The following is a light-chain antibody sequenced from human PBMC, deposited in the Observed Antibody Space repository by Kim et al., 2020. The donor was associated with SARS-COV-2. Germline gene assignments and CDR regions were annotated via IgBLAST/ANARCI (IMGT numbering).Light chain of an antibody. Sequence: DIQMTQSPSSLSASVGDRVTITCRASHYISYYLNWYQQKPGKAPNLLIYAASSLQSGVPSRFSGSGSGTDFTLTISSLQPEDFATYYCQQSYTIITFGLGTRLEIK. V-gene: IGKV1-39*01. J-gene: IGKJ5*01. CDR1: HYISYY. CDR2: AAS. CDR3: QQSYTIIT.